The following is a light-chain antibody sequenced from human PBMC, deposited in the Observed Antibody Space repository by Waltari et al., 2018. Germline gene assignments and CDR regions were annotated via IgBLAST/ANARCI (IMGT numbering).Light chain of an antibody. CDR2: GTS. V-gene: IGKV3-20*01. Sequence: IVLTQYPGTLSLSPGERGTLSCGASQSVGSKYLAWYQHKPGQAPRLLIHGTSVRATGIPDRFSGGGSETDFTLTISRLEPEDLAVYYCQHYGASPFSFGPGTKVEIQ. J-gene: IGKJ3*01. CDR3: QHYGASPFS. CDR1: QSVGSKY.